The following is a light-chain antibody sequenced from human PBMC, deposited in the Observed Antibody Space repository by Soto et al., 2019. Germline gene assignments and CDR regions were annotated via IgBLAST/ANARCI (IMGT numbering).Light chain of an antibody. Sequence: ALTQPASVSGSPGQSITISCTGTSSDVGGHNYVSWYQQHPGKVPKLLIYEVNNRPSGISSRFSGSKSGNTASLTISGLQPDDESDYYCSSYTTDSTPDVFGTGTKVTVL. V-gene: IGLV2-14*01. J-gene: IGLJ1*01. CDR3: SSYTTDSTPDV. CDR2: EVN. CDR1: SSDVGGHNY.